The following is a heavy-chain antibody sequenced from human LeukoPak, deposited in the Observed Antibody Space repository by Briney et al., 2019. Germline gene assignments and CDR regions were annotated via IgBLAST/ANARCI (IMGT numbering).Heavy chain of an antibody. CDR1: GFTVSSNY. Sequence: GGSLRLSCAASGFTVSSNYMSWVRQAPGKGLEWVSVIYSGGSTYYPDSVKGRFTISRDNSKNTLYLQMNSLRAEDTAVYYCARDRSSGESFDYWGQGTLVTVSS. CDR2: IYSGGST. D-gene: IGHD3-10*01. V-gene: IGHV3-66*01. CDR3: ARDRSSGESFDY. J-gene: IGHJ4*02.